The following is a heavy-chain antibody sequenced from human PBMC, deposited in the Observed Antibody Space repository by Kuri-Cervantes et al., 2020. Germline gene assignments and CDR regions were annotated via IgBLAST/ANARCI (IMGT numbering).Heavy chain of an antibody. J-gene: IGHJ6*02. CDR1: GFTFSSYG. CDR3: ARDLYSSGWYGDYYYYSGMDV. CDR2: IWYDGSNK. D-gene: IGHD6-19*01. Sequence: GGSLRLSCATSGFTFSSYGMHWVRQGPGKGLEWVAVIWYDGSNKYYADSVKGRFTIARDNSKNTLYLQMNRLRAEDTAVYYCARDLYSSGWYGDYYYYSGMDVWGQGTTVTVSS. V-gene: IGHV3-33*01.